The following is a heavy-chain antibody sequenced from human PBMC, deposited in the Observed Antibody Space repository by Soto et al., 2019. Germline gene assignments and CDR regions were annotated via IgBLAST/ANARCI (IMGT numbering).Heavy chain of an antibody. CDR2: TYYRSKWYN. CDR3: ARGSVSSGSSTLDP. V-gene: IGHV6-1*01. D-gene: IGHD1-26*01. Sequence: SQTLSRTCSISGYRFSINIAACTWIRLSPSRGLEWLARTYYRSKWYNDYAVSVRSRITINPDTSKNQFSLQLNSVTPEDTAVYYCARGSVSSGSSTLDPRGQGTLVTVSS. CDR1: GYRFSINIAA. J-gene: IGHJ5*02.